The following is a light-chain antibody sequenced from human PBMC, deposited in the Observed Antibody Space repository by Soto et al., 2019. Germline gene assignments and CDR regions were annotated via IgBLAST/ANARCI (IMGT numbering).Light chain of an antibody. CDR2: DVT. Sequence: QSVLTQPRSVSGSPGQSVTISCTGTSDDVGGYTHVSWYQHHPGKAPKLVIYDVTKRPSGVPDRFSGSKSGNTASLPISGLHAEDYAYYFCYSYAGSYSWGFGGETKVTVL. V-gene: IGLV2-11*01. J-gene: IGLJ3*02. CDR1: SDDVGGYTH. CDR3: YSYAGSYSWG.